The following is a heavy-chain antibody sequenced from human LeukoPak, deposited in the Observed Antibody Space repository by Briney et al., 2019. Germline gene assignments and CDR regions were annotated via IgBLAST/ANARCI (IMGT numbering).Heavy chain of an antibody. Sequence: TGGSLRLSCAASGFTFSSYSMNWVRQAPGKGLEWVSYISSSSSTIYYAGSVKGRFTISRDNAKNSLYLQMNSLRAEDTAVYYCARGQPGGYWGQGTLVTVSS. CDR2: ISSSSSTI. D-gene: IGHD1-1*01. CDR3: ARGQPGGY. V-gene: IGHV3-48*04. J-gene: IGHJ4*02. CDR1: GFTFSSYS.